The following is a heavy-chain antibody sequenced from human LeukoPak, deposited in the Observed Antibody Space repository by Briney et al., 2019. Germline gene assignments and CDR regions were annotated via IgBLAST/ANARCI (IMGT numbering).Heavy chain of an antibody. V-gene: IGHV1-2*02. CDR3: ARVMYYYDSSGYLKY. CDR1: GYTFTGYY. J-gene: IGHJ4*02. Sequence: GASVKVSCKASGYTFTGYYMHCVRHAPGQGLEWMGWINPNSGGTNYAQKFQGRVTMTRDTSISTAHMELSMLRSDDTAVYYCARVMYYYDSSGYLKYWGQGTLVTVSS. D-gene: IGHD3-22*01. CDR2: INPNSGGT.